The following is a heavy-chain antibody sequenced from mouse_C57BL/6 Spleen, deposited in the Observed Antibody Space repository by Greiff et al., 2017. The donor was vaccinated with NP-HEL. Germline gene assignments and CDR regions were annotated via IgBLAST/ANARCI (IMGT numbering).Heavy chain of an antibody. Sequence: EVQLQQSGAELVRPGASVKLSCTASGFNIKDDYMHWVKQRPEQGLEWIGWIDPENGDTEYASKFQGKATITADTSSNTAYLQLSSLTSEDTAVYYCTGYDYDGTWFAYWGQRTLVTVSA. D-gene: IGHD2-4*01. V-gene: IGHV14-4*01. CDR3: TGYDYDGTWFAY. J-gene: IGHJ3*01. CDR2: IDPENGDT. CDR1: GFNIKDDY.